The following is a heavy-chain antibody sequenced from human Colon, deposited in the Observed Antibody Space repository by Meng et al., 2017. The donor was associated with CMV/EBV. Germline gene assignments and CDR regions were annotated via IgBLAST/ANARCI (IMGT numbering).Heavy chain of an antibody. CDR3: ARIGKVDTSGWPPDS. CDR2: VSGTGSIR. J-gene: IGHJ4*02. V-gene: IGHV3-23*01. D-gene: IGHD6-19*01. Sequence: CAASGFRFSSYGMSGVRQAPGKGPEWVSVVSGTGSIRYYTDSVKGRFTISRDSSNLYLQMNSLREEDTAVYFCARIGKVDTSGWPPDSWGQGTLVTVSS. CDR1: GFRFSSYG.